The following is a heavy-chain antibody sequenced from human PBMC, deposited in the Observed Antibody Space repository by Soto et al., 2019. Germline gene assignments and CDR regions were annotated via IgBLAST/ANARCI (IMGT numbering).Heavy chain of an antibody. CDR1: GYTFTSYG. D-gene: IGHD2-8*01. V-gene: IGHV1-18*01. CDR2: ISAYNGNT. CDR3: ALGYCTNGVCYPYYYGMDV. Sequence: ASVKVSCKASGYTFTSYGISWVRQAPGQGLEWMGWISAYNGNTNYAQKLQGRVTMTTDTSTSTAYMELRSLRSDDTAMYYCALGYCTNGVCYPYYYGMDVWGQGTTGTVSS. J-gene: IGHJ6*02.